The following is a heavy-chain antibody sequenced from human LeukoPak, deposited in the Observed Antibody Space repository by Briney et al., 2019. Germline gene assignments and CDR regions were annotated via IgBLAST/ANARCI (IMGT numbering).Heavy chain of an antibody. CDR1: GGSFSGYY. CDR2: INHSGST. D-gene: IGHD4-11*01. Sequence: PSETLSLTCAVYGGSFSGYYWSWIRQPPGKGLEWIGEINHSGSTNYNPSLKSRVTISVDTSKNQFSLNLSSVTAADTAVYYCARLNFYSNYRRFDYWGQGTLVTVSS. CDR3: ARLNFYSNYRRFDY. J-gene: IGHJ4*02. V-gene: IGHV4-34*01.